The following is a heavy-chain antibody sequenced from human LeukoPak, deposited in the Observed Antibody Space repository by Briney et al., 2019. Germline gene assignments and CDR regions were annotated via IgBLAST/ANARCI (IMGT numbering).Heavy chain of an antibody. V-gene: IGHV4-59*08. J-gene: IGHJ3*02. D-gene: IGHD6-19*01. CDR1: GGSFSGHY. CDR3: ARGSPRPDI. CDR2: IHYSGIT. Sequence: SETLSLTCAVYGGSFSGHYWRWIRQPPGKGLEWIGYIHYSGITHYSPSLESRVTISVDTSKNQFSLKLSSVTAADTAVYYCARGSPRPDIWGQGTMVTASS.